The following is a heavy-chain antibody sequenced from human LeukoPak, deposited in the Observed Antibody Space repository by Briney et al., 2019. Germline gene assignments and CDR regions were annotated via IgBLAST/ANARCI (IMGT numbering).Heavy chain of an antibody. J-gene: IGHJ6*02. V-gene: IGHV4-59*01. CDR3: AAGVAAGGMDV. D-gene: IGHD6-25*01. Sequence: SETLSLTCTVSGGSISSYYWSWLRQPPGKGLEWIGYIYYSGSTNYNPSLKSRVTISVDTSKNQFSLKLSSVTAADTAVYYCAAGVAAGGMDVWGQGTTVTVSS. CDR2: IYYSGST. CDR1: GGSISSYY.